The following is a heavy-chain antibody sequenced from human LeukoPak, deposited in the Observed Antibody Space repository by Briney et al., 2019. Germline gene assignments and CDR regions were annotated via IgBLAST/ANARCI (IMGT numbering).Heavy chain of an antibody. V-gene: IGHV4-34*01. J-gene: IGHJ4*02. CDR1: GGSFSGYY. Sequence: SETLSLTCAVYGGSFSGYYWSWIRQPPGKGLEWIGEINHSGSTNYNPSLKSRVTISVDTSKNQFSLKLGSVTAADTAVYYCARLGRITMVRGVIRSFDYWGQGTLVTVSS. CDR2: INHSGST. D-gene: IGHD3-10*01. CDR3: ARLGRITMVRGVIRSFDY.